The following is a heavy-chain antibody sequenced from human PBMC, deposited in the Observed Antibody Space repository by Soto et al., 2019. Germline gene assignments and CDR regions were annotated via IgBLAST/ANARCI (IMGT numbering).Heavy chain of an antibody. V-gene: IGHV3-74*01. D-gene: IGHD2-15*01. Sequence: PGGSLRLSCAASGFTFSSYWMHWVRQAPGKGLEWVSRISRDGDSTNYADSVKGRFTISGENSKNTMKLQMNRLRAEDTVVYYCAKKGLVSLATYCSTGDCHYAFDIWGQGTMVTVSS. J-gene: IGHJ3*02. CDR1: GFTFSSYW. CDR2: ISRDGDST. CDR3: AKKGLVSLATYCSTGDCHYAFDI.